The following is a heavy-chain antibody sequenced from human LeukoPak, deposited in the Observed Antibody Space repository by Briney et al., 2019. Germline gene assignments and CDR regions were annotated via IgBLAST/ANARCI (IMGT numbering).Heavy chain of an antibody. J-gene: IGHJ4*02. V-gene: IGHV3-11*01. Sequence: KPGGSLRLSCAASGFTFSDYYMSWIRQAPRKGLEWVSYISSSGSTIYYADSVKGRFTISRDNAKNSLYLQMNSLRAEDMAVYYCARVDDSSGYYYFDYWGQGTLVTVSS. CDR2: ISSSGSTI. D-gene: IGHD3-22*01. CDR1: GFTFSDYY. CDR3: ARVDDSSGYYYFDY.